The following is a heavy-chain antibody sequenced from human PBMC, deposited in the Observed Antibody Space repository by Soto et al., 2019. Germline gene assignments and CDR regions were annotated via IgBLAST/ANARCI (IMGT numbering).Heavy chain of an antibody. CDR1: GFTFSSYW. CDR3: ARETNYYYDSSGYYGD. V-gene: IGHV3-7*01. J-gene: IGHJ3*01. Sequence: EVPLVESGGGLVQPGGSLSLSCAASGFTFSSYWMSWVRQAPGKGLEWVANIKQDGSEKYYVDSVKGRFTISRDNAKNSLYLQMNSLRAEDTAVYYCARETNYYYDSSGYYGDWGQGTMVTVSS. D-gene: IGHD3-22*01. CDR2: IKQDGSEK.